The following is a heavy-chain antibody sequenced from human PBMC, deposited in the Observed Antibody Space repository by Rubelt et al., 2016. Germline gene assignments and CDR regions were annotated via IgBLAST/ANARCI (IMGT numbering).Heavy chain of an antibody. CDR1: GGSISSSSYY. CDR2: IYYSGST. CDR3: ARVVGATMGSDY. V-gene: IGHV4-39*01. D-gene: IGHD1-26*01. J-gene: IGHJ4*02. Sequence: QLQLQESGPGLVKPSETLSLTCTVSGGSISSSSYYWGWIRQPPGKGLEWIGSIYYSGSTYYNPVLQSRVTMSVDTSKNQFSLKLSSVTAADTAVYYCARVVGATMGSDYWGQGTLVTVSS.